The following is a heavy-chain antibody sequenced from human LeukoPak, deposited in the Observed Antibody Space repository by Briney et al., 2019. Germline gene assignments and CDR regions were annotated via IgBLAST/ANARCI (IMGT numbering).Heavy chain of an antibody. CDR1: GGSISSGGYY. V-gene: IGHV4-30-2*01. J-gene: IGHJ4*02. CDR3: ARDGIAVAGSFDY. Sequence: SETLSLTCTVSGGSISSGGYYWSWIRQPPGKGLEWIGYIYHSGSTYYNPSLKSRVTISVDRSKNQFSLKLSSVTAADTAVYYCARDGIAVAGSFDYWGQGTLVTVSS. D-gene: IGHD6-19*01. CDR2: IYHSGST.